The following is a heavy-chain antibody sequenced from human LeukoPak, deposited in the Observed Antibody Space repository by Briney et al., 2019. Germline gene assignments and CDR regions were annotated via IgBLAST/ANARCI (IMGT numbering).Heavy chain of an antibody. CDR3: ARDQGLSSYYYYMDV. Sequence: GGSLRLSXAASGFTFDDYGMSWVRQAPGKGLEWVSGINWNGGSTGYADSVKGRFTISRDNAKNSLYLQMNSLRAEDTALYYCARDQGLSSYYYYMDVWGKGTTVTVSS. CDR2: INWNGGST. D-gene: IGHD3/OR15-3a*01. J-gene: IGHJ6*03. CDR1: GFTFDDYG. V-gene: IGHV3-20*04.